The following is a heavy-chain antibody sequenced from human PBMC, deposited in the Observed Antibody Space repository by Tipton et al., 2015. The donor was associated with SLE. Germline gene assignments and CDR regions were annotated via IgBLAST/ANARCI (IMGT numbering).Heavy chain of an antibody. CDR3: ARHPSYSGNFDY. Sequence: TLSLTCTVSGGSISSGGYYWSWIRQHPGKGLEWIGYIYYSGTTYYNPSLKSRVTISVDTSKNQFSLKLSSVTAADTAVYYCARHPSYSGNFDYWGQGTLVTVSS. D-gene: IGHD5-12*01. V-gene: IGHV4-31*03. J-gene: IGHJ4*02. CDR2: IYYSGTT. CDR1: GGSISSGGYY.